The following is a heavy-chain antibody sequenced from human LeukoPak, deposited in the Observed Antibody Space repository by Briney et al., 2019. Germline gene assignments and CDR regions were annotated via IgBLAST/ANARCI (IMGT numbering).Heavy chain of an antibody. CDR3: ASYLILAVGFSELYGMDV. V-gene: IGHV1-2*02. J-gene: IGHJ6*02. D-gene: IGHD3-3*01. CDR1: GYTFTGYY. Sequence: ASVKVSCKASGYTFTGYYMHWVRQAPGQGLEWMGWINPNSGGTNYAQKFQGRVTMTRDTSISTAYMELSRLRSDDTAVYYCASYLILAVGFSELYGMDVWGQGTTVTVSS. CDR2: INPNSGGT.